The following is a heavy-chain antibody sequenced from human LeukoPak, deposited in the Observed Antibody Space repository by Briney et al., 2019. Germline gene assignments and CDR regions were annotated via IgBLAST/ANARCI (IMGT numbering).Heavy chain of an antibody. CDR2: IYYSGST. V-gene: IGHV4-59*01. J-gene: IGHJ5*02. Sequence: SETLSLTCIVSGGSISSYYWSGIRQPPGRGVEGIGYIYYSGSTNYNPSLKSRVTISVDTSKNQFSLKLSSVTAADTAVYYCARDYYSSSWYNWFDPWGQGTLVTVSS. CDR1: GGSISSYY. CDR3: ARDYYSSSWYNWFDP. D-gene: IGHD6-13*01.